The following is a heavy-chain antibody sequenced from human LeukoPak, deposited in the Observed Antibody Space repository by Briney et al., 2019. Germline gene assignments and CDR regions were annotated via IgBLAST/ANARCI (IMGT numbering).Heavy chain of an antibody. D-gene: IGHD5-12*01. CDR2: IYYSGST. Sequence: PSETLSLTCTVSGGSISSSSYYWGWIRQPPGKGLEWIGSIYYSGSTYYNPSLKSRVTISVDTSKNQFSLKLSSVTAADTAVYYCATLPYSGCEGYWGQGTLVTVSS. CDR3: ATLPYSGCEGY. CDR1: GGSISSSSYY. V-gene: IGHV4-39*01. J-gene: IGHJ4*02.